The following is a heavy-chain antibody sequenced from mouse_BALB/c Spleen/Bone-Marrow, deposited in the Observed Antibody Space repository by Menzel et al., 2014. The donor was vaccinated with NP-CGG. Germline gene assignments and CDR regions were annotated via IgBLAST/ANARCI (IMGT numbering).Heavy chain of an antibody. V-gene: IGHV1-9*01. J-gene: IGHJ2*01. Sequence: VKLVESGAELMKPGVSVKISCKDTGYTFSSYWIEWLNQRPGHGLEWIGEILPESGRANYNEKFKGKATFTADTSSNTAYMQLSSLTSEDSAVYYCASNYGGNYVYWGRGTALTVSS. D-gene: IGHD1-1*02. CDR2: ILPESGRA. CDR3: ASNYGGNYVY. CDR1: GYTFSSYW.